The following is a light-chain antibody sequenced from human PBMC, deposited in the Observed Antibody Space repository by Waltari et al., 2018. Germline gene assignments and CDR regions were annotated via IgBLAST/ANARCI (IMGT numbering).Light chain of an antibody. V-gene: IGLV1-44*01. J-gene: IGLJ2*01. CDR3: AAWDDSLNGQVV. Sequence: QSVLTQPPSASGTPGQRVPISCSGSSSNIGSNTVNWYQQLPGTAPKLLIYSNNHRPSGVPDRFSGSKSGTSASLAISGLQSEDEADYYCAAWDDSLNGQVVFGGGTKLTVL. CDR1: SSNIGSNT. CDR2: SNN.